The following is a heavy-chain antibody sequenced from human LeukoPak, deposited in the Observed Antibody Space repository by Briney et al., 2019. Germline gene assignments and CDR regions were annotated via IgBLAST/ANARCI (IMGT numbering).Heavy chain of an antibody. V-gene: IGHV3-74*01. D-gene: IGHD3-10*01. CDR3: AKDLHYGSADY. J-gene: IGHJ4*02. Sequence: PGGSLRLSCAASGFTCDDYAMHWVRQDPGKGLVWVSFINPDGSTTNYADSVKGRFTISRDNAKNALYLQMNSLRAEDTAVYYCAKDLHYGSADYWGQGTLVTVSS. CDR1: GFTCDDYA. CDR2: INPDGSTT.